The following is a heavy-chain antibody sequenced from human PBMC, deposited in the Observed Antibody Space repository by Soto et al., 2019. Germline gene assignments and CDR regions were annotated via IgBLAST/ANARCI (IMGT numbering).Heavy chain of an antibody. V-gene: IGHV1-2*04. CDR2: INPNSGGT. CDR3: ARDAAAAGSSRHYYYYYYGMDV. J-gene: IGHJ6*02. D-gene: IGHD6-13*01. CDR1: GYTFTGYY. Sequence: ASVKVSCKASGYTFTGYYMHWVRQAPGQGLEWMGWINPNSGGTNYAQKFQGWVTMTRDTSISTAYMELSRLRSDDTAVYYCARDAAAAGSSRHYYYYYYGMDVWGQGTTVTVS.